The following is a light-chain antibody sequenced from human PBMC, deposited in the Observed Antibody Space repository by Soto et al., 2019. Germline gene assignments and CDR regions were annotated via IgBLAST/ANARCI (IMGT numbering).Light chain of an antibody. CDR1: SSDVGNYNY. V-gene: IGLV2-14*03. CDR2: DVS. J-gene: IGLJ2*01. Sequence: QPALTQPASVSGSPGQSITISCTGTSSDVGNYNYVSWYQQHPGKAPKLMIYDVSNRPSGVSNRFSGSKSGNTASLTISGLQAEDEADYYCSSYTSSSTLDVVFGGGTKVTVL. CDR3: SSYTSSSTLDVV.